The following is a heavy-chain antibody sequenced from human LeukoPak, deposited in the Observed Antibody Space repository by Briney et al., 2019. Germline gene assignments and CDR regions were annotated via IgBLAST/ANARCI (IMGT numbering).Heavy chain of an antibody. D-gene: IGHD5-18*01. Sequence: SETLSLTCAVYGGSFSGYYWSWIRQPPGKGLEWIGRIYISGSTNYNPSLKSRVTISIDTSKNQFSLKLSSVTAADTAVYYCAREGYNYAYDYWGQGTLVTVSS. J-gene: IGHJ4*02. V-gene: IGHV4-4*08. CDR2: IYISGST. CDR3: AREGYNYAYDY. CDR1: GGSFSGYY.